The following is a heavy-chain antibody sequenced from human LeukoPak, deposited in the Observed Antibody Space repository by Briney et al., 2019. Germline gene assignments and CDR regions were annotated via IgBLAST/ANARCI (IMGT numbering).Heavy chain of an antibody. D-gene: IGHD4-17*01. CDR3: APIYGDYSDFDY. V-gene: IGHV4-34*01. CDR2: TTHDGRT. J-gene: IGHJ4*02. CDR1: GGSSSSYY. Sequence: SETLSLTCGVHGGSSSSYYWSWIRQPPGKGLEWIGETTHDGRTNYSPSLRGRATISKDTSKSQFSLKLSSVTAADTAVYYCAPIYGDYSDFDYWGQGTLVTVSS.